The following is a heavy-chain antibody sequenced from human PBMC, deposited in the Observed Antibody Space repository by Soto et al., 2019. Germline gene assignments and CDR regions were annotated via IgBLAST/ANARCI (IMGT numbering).Heavy chain of an antibody. CDR2: IFWNDDK. Sequence: CAPTLVNPTQTLTLTFTFSGFSFSTSGVGVAWIRQPPGKALGWLALIFWNDDKRYSPSLKSRLTITKDTSKNQVVLTMTNMDPVDTATDYCAHRHRDSYYYGMDVWGQGTTVTV. V-gene: IGHV2-5*01. CDR1: GFSFSTSGVG. CDR3: AHRHRDSYYYGMDV. J-gene: IGHJ6*02.